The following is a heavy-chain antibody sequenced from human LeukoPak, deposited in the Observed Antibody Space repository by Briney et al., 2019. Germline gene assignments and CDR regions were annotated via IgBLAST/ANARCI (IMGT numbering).Heavy chain of an antibody. Sequence: GGSLRLSCAASGFTFSSYSMNWVRQAPGKGLEWVSSISSSSSYIYYADSVKGRFTISRDNAKNSLYLQMNSLRAEDTAVYYCARDSTIFGVVTPVGPWGQGTLVTVSS. J-gene: IGHJ5*02. D-gene: IGHD3-3*01. V-gene: IGHV3-21*01. CDR2: ISSSSSYI. CDR3: ARDSTIFGVVTPVGP. CDR1: GFTFSSYS.